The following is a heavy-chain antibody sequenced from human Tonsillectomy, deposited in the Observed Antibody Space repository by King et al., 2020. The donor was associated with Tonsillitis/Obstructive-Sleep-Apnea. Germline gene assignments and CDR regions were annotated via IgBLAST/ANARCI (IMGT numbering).Heavy chain of an antibody. Sequence: VQLVESGGGLVKPGRSLRLSCTASGFTFGDYAMSWFRQAPGKGLEWVGDIRGKAFGGATEFAASVKGRFTMSRDDSNSIAYLQMNSLKTEDTAMYYCSRDPSGFHFDYWGQGTLVTVSS. J-gene: IGHJ4*02. CDR3: SRDPSGFHFDY. CDR1: GFTFGDYA. V-gene: IGHV3-49*05. CDR2: IRGKAFGGAT.